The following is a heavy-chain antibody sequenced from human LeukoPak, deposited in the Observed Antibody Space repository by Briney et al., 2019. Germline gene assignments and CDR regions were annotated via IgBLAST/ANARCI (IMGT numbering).Heavy chain of an antibody. J-gene: IGHJ4*02. D-gene: IGHD5-12*01. V-gene: IGHV4-34*01. CDR3: ARDSGYGDYYFDY. CDR1: GGSFSGYY. CDR2: INHSGST. Sequence: SETLSLTCAVYGGSFSGYYWSWIRQPPGKGLEWIGEINHSGSTNYNPSLKSRVTISVDKSKNQFSLKLSSVTAADTAVYYCARDSGYGDYYFDYWGQGTLVTVSS.